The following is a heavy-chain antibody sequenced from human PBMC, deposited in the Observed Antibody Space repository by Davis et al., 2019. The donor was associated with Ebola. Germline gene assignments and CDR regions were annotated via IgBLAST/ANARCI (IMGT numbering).Heavy chain of an antibody. V-gene: IGHV4-59*08. J-gene: IGHJ3*02. CDR2: IYYSGST. CDR3: ARLGIMITFGGVIVIPDAFDI. CDR1: GFTFSDYS. Sequence: ESLKISCAASGFTFSDYSMNWVRQPPGKGLEWIGYIYYSGSTNYNPSLKSRVTISVDTSKNQFSLKLSSVTAADTAVYYCARLGIMITFGGVIVIPDAFDIWGQGTMVTVSS. D-gene: IGHD3-16*02.